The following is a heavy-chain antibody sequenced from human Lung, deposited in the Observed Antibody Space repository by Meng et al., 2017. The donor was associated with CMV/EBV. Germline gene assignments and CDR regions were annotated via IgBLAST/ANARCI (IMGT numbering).Heavy chain of an antibody. CDR1: GFTFSSYG. CDR3: AKSQVYYDFWSGIKGRLVYYYYYGMDV. Sequence: GESLKISCAASGFTFSSYGMHWVRQAPGKGLEWVAVIWYDGSNKYYADSVKGRFTISRDNSKNTLYLQMNSLRAEDTAVYCCAKSQVYYDFWSGIKGRLVYYYYYGMDVWGQGXTVTGSS. J-gene: IGHJ6*02. CDR2: IWYDGSNK. V-gene: IGHV3-33*06. D-gene: IGHD3-3*01.